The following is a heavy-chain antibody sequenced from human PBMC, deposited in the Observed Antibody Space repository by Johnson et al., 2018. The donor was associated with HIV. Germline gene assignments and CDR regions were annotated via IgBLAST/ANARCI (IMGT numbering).Heavy chain of an antibody. D-gene: IGHD5-12*01. J-gene: IGHJ3*02. V-gene: IGHV3-30*02. CDR1: GFTFSRYG. Sequence: QVQLVESGGGVLQPGGSLRLSCEASGFTFSRYGMHWVRQAPGKGLEWVDFIRHDGSNQYYADSVTGRFTILNDNSKNTLYLQMNSLRAEDTAVYYCAKSLPGYDAFDIWGQGTMVTVSS. CDR2: IRHDGSNQ. CDR3: AKSLPGYDAFDI.